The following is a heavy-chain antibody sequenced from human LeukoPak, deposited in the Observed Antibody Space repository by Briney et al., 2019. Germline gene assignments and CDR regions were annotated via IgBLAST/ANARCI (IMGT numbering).Heavy chain of an antibody. Sequence: SETLSLTCAVYGGSFSGYYWCWIRQPPGKGLEWIGEINHSGSTNYNPSLKSRVTISVDTSKNQFSLKLSSVTAADTAVYYCARVAADSSGYYYIHAFDIWGQGTMVTVSS. CDR1: GGSFSGYY. D-gene: IGHD3-22*01. CDR2: INHSGST. V-gene: IGHV4-34*01. CDR3: ARVAADSSGYYYIHAFDI. J-gene: IGHJ3*02.